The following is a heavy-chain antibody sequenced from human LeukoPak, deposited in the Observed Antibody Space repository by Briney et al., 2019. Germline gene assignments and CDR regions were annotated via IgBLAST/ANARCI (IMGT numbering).Heavy chain of an antibody. CDR1: GGTFSSYA. V-gene: IGHV1-69*13. Sequence: ASVKASCKASGGTFSSYAISWVRQAPGQGLEWMGGIIPIFGTANYAQKFQGRVTITADESTSTAYMELSSLRSEDTAVYYCARDSLHEYGDYSYYYYYMDVWGKGTTVTVSS. D-gene: IGHD4-17*01. CDR2: IIPIFGTA. J-gene: IGHJ6*03. CDR3: ARDSLHEYGDYSYYYYYMDV.